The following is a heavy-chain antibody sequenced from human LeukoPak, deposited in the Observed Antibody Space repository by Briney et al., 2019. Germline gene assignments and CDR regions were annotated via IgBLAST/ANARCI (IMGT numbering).Heavy chain of an antibody. CDR3: ARDLERSDFDI. D-gene: IGHD1-1*01. V-gene: IGHV3-21*01. J-gene: IGHJ3*02. Sequence: GGSLRLSCAASGFSFDSYSMNWVRQAPGKGLEWVSYITSSSSYMYYSDSVKGRFTISRDNAKNSLYLQMNSLRAEDTVVYYCARDLERSDFDIWGQGTMVTVSS. CDR1: GFSFDSYS. CDR2: ITSSSSYM.